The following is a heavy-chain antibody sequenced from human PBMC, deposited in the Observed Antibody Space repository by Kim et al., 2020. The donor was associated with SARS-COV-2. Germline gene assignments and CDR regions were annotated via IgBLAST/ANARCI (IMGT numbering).Heavy chain of an antibody. V-gene: IGHV4-39*07. D-gene: IGHD6-13*01. J-gene: IGHJ3*02. CDR1: GGSISSSSYY. CDR3: AKHSSTKAGAFDI. CDR2: IYYSGST. Sequence: SETLSLTCTVSGGSISSSSYYWGWIRQPPGKGLEWIGSIYYSGSTYYNPSLKSRVTISVDTSKNQFSLKLSSVTAADTAVYYCAKHSSTKAGAFDIWGQGTMVTVSS.